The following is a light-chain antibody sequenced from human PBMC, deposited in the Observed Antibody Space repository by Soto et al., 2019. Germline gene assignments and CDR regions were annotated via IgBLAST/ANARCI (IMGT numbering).Light chain of an antibody. V-gene: IGKV3-11*01. CDR1: QSVSSY. CDR2: DAS. CDR3: QQRGDWPFT. J-gene: IGKJ5*01. Sequence: IVLTQSPATLSLSPGERATLSCRASQSVSSYLAWYQQEPGQAPRLLIYDASNRATGIPARFSGSGSGTDFTLTISSLEPENFTVYYCQQRGDWPFTFGQGTRLDIK.